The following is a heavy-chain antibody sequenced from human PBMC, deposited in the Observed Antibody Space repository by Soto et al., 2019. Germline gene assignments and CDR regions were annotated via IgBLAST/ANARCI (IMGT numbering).Heavy chain of an antibody. Sequence: SETLSLTCTVSGGSISSYYWSWIRQPPGRGPEWIGSIYYSGNTYYKPSPKSRVSISIDTSRNQFSLKLTSVTAADTGVYYCASSSPFHYWGPGTLVTVSS. CDR1: GGSISSYY. CDR3: ASSSPFHY. V-gene: IGHV4-39*01. CDR2: IYYSGNT. D-gene: IGHD6-6*01. J-gene: IGHJ4*02.